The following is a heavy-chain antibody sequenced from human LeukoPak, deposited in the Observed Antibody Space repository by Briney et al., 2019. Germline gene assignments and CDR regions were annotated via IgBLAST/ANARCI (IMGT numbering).Heavy chain of an antibody. CDR3: ARGEMATSNWLDP. CDR2: INHSGST. Sequence: SETLSLTCAVYGGSFSGYYWSWIRQPPGKGLEWIGEINHSGSTNYNPSLKSRVTISVDTSKNQFSLKLSSVTAADTAVYYCARGEMATSNWLDPWGQGTLVTVSS. D-gene: IGHD5-24*01. J-gene: IGHJ5*02. V-gene: IGHV4-34*01. CDR1: GGSFSGYY.